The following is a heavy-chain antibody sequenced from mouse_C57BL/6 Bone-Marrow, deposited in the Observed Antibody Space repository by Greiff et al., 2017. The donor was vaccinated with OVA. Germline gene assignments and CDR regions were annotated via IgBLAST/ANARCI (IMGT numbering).Heavy chain of an antibody. D-gene: IGHD1-1*01. Sequence: QVQLQQSGAELARPGASVKLSCKASGYTFTSYWMHWVKQRPGQGLEWIGEIDPSDSYTNYNQKFKGKSTLTVDKSSSTAYMQLSSLTSKGSAVSYCESSALYYYGSSLAYWGKGTLVTVSA. J-gene: IGHJ3*01. V-gene: IGHV1-69*01. CDR3: ESSALYYYGSSLAY. CDR1: GYTFTSYW. CDR2: IDPSDSYT.